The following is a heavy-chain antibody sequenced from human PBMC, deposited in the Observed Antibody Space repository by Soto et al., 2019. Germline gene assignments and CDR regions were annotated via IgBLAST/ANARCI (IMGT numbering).Heavy chain of an antibody. CDR3: VRGTTGWRGVDY. V-gene: IGHV3-74*01. J-gene: IGHJ4*02. Sequence: GGSLRLSCAASGFTFTTYWMHWVRQVPGKGLLWLAKMKGDVRDSTYADSVKGRFTIASDSAKNMLYLQMNGLRVEDTAMYYCVRGTTGWRGVDYWGRGTLVTVSS. D-gene: IGHD3-3*01. CDR2: MKGDVRDS. CDR1: GFTFTTYW.